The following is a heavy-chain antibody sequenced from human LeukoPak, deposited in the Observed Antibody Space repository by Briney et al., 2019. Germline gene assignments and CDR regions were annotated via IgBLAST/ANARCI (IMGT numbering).Heavy chain of an antibody. Sequence: SETLSLTCTVSGYSISSGYYWGWIRQPPGKGLEWIGSIYYSGSTYYNPSLKSRVTISVDTSKNQFSLKLSSVTAADTAVYYCARDCSGSYYNWFDPWGQGTLVTVSS. D-gene: IGHD3-10*02. J-gene: IGHJ5*02. V-gene: IGHV4-38-2*02. CDR3: ARDCSGSYYNWFDP. CDR2: IYYSGST. CDR1: GYSISSGYY.